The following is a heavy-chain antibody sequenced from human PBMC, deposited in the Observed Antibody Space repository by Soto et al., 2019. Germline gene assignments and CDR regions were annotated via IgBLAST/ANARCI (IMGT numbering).Heavy chain of an antibody. V-gene: IGHV1-69*12. D-gene: IGHD5-12*01. CDR2: IIPVFGTA. CDR1: GATLDTFINFG. Sequence: QVQLVQSGAEVKKPGSSVKVSCKASGATLDTFINFGVTWVRRAPGQGLEWMGGIIPVFGTAHYAQKFQGRLTISADESTRTAYMELTSLRSEDTAVYYCAIGAATKILVLRYDALEIWGQGTMVTVSS. CDR3: AIGAATKILVLRYDALEI. J-gene: IGHJ3*02.